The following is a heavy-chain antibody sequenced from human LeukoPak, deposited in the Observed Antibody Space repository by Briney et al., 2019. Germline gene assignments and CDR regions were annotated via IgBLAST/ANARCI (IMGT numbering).Heavy chain of an antibody. CDR3: ARVDTIFGVVTDVDY. V-gene: IGHV1-18*01. D-gene: IGHD3-3*01. Sequence: ASVKVSCKASGYAFTSYGISWVRQAPGQGLEWMGWISAYNGNTNYAQKLQGRVTMTTDTSTSTAYMELRGLRSDDTAVYYCARVDTIFGVVTDVDYWGQGTLVTVSS. CDR2: ISAYNGNT. J-gene: IGHJ4*02. CDR1: GYAFTSYG.